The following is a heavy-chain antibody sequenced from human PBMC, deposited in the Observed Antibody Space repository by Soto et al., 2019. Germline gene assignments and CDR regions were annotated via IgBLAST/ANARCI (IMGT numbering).Heavy chain of an antibody. V-gene: IGHV4-30-4*01. CDR2: IYYSGST. CDR1: GGSISSGDYY. J-gene: IGHJ2*01. CDR3: ARDYGDYVRYFDL. Sequence: SETLSLTCTVSGGSISSGDYYWSWIRQPPGKGLEWIGYIYYSGSTYYNPSLKSRVTISVDTSKNQFSLKLSSVTAADTAVYYCARDYGDYVRYFDLWGRGTLVT. D-gene: IGHD4-17*01.